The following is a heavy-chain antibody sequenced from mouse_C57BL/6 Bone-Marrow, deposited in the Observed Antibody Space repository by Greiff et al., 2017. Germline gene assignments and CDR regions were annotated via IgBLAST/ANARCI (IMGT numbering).Heavy chain of an antibody. CDR2: IYPRSGNT. CDR1: GYTFTSSG. Sequence: VQLQQSGAELARPGASVKLSCKASGYTFTSSGISWVKQRTGQGLEWIGEIYPRSGNTYYNEKFKGKATLTADKSSSTAYMELRSLTSEDSAVYFCARRGLLRPRDYWGQGTSVTVSS. D-gene: IGHD1-2*01. V-gene: IGHV1-81*01. J-gene: IGHJ4*01. CDR3: ARRGLLRPRDY.